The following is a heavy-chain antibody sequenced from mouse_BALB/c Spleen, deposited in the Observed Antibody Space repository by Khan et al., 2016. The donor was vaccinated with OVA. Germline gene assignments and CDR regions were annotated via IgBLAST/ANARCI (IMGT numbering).Heavy chain of an antibody. V-gene: IGHV3-2*02. Sequence: EVQLQESGPGLVKPSQSLSLTCTVTGYSITSNYAWSWIRQFPGNKLEWMGYLSYSGSTHYNPSPKSRISVTRDTSENQFFLQLNSVTTEETATDYCARQNYYGYALDNWGQGRSDTVSS. D-gene: IGHD1-1*01. CDR3: ARQNYYGYALDN. CDR1: GYSITSNYA. CDR2: LSYSGST. J-gene: IGHJ4*01.